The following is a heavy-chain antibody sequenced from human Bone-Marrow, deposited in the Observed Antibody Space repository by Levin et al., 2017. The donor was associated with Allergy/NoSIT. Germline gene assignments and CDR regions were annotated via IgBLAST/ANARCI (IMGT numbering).Heavy chain of an antibody. J-gene: IGHJ6*02. D-gene: IGHD3-22*01. V-gene: IGHV4-34*01. CDR1: GGSFSGYY. CDR2: INHSGST. CDR3: ARGRIFTNYYDSSGYYPPFGMDV. Sequence: SETLSLTCAVYGGSFSGYYWTWIRQPPGKGLEWVGEINHSGSTNYNPYLKSRLTISVDTSKSQFSLTLSSVTAADTAVYFCARGRIFTNYYDSSGYYPPFGMDVWGQGTTVTVSS.